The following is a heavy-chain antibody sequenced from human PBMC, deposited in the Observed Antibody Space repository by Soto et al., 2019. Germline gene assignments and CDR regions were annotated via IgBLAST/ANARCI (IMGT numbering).Heavy chain of an antibody. CDR2: TKDKPSDYTT. CDR3: VTLQFSRWFY. CDR1: GFTLSDHY. V-gene: IGHV3-72*01. Sequence: GGSLRLSCAVSGFTLSDHYMEWVRQAPGKGLEWVGRTKDKPSDYTTDYAASVNGRFTISRDDSKNPLYLQMNSLKTEDTAVYYCVTLQFSRWFYWGQGTLVTVSS. J-gene: IGHJ4*02. D-gene: IGHD4-4*01.